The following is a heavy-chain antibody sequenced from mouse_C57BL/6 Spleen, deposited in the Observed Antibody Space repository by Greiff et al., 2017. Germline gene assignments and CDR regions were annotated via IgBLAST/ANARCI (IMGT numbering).Heavy chain of an antibody. Sequence: EVQLQQSGAELVKPGASVKLSCTASGFNITDYYMHWVKQRTEQGLEWIGRIDPEDGETKYAPKFQGKATITADTSSNTAYLQLSSLTSADTAVXDCASSIDAYWYFDVWGTGTTVTVSS. CDR3: ASSIDAYWYFDV. J-gene: IGHJ1*03. CDR1: GFNITDYY. CDR2: IDPEDGET. D-gene: IGHD2-3*01. V-gene: IGHV14-2*01.